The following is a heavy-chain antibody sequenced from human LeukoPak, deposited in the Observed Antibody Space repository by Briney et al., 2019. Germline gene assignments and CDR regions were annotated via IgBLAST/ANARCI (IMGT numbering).Heavy chain of an antibody. V-gene: IGHV4-59*13. Sequence: PSETLSLTCTVSGGSLNNYYWSWIRQAPGKGLEWIGYVFFSGSTNYNPSLKSRVTISLDTSKNQFSLRLSSVTAADTAVYYCTRDGGVAVTPLDFDYWGQGTLVTVSS. J-gene: IGHJ4*02. D-gene: IGHD6-19*01. CDR3: TRDGGVAVTPLDFDY. CDR1: GGSLNNYY. CDR2: VFFSGST.